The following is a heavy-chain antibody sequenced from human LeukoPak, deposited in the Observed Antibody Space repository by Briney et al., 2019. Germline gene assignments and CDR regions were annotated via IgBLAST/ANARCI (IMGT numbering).Heavy chain of an antibody. CDR3: ARDGVWFGVTPDYFDY. J-gene: IGHJ4*02. V-gene: IGHV1-69*04. Sequence: PVKVSCKASGGTFSSYAISWVRQAPGQGLEWMGRIIPILGIANYAQKLQGRVTMTTDTSTSTAYMELRSLRSDDTAVYYCARDGVWFGVTPDYFDYWGQGTLVTVSS. D-gene: IGHD3-10*01. CDR2: IIPILGIA. CDR1: GGTFSSYA.